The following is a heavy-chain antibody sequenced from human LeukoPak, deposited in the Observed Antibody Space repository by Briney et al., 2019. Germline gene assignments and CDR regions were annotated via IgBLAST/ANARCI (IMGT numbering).Heavy chain of an antibody. CDR1: GFVFSGYW. D-gene: IGHD2-2*01. CDR3: ARWDCTTTNCMVGGPLRAPNWFVP. CDR2: IKYGGSEK. V-gene: IGHV3-7*01. Sequence: GGALRLSCAASGFVFSGYWMNWVRQAPGTGLEWVANIKYGGSEKYYVDSVKGRFTISRDNAKNSLYLQMNSLRAEDTAVYYCARWDCTTTNCMVGGPLRAPNWFVPWGEGTLVTVSS. J-gene: IGHJ5*02.